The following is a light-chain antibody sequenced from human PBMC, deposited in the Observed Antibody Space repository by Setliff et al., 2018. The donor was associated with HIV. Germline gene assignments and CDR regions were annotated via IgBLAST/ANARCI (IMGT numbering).Light chain of an antibody. J-gene: IGLJ1*01. CDR1: SSDVGTYNY. CDR2: DVS. CDR3: SSYTSSSTYV. Sequence: QSALTQPASVSGSPGQSTTIPCTGTSSDVGTYNYVSWYQQHPGKAPKLIIYDVSKRPSGVSNRFSGSKSGNTASLTISGLQAEDEADYYCSSYTSSSTYVFGTGTKVTVL. V-gene: IGLV2-14*03.